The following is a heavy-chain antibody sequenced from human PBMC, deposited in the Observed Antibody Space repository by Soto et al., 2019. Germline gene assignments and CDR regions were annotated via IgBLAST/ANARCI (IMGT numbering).Heavy chain of an antibody. V-gene: IGHV4-59*02. J-gene: IGHJ4*02. CDR3: ASEGPMGVTGY. CDR1: GGSVNDHY. CDR2: IYHSGGT. D-gene: IGHD1-26*01. Sequence: SETLSLTCSVSGGSVNDHYWSWIRQPPGKSLEWVAFIYHSGGTDYSPSLQSRVSLSVDTSKNQFSLRLSSVTAADTAVYFCASEGPMGVTGYWGQGTLVTVSS.